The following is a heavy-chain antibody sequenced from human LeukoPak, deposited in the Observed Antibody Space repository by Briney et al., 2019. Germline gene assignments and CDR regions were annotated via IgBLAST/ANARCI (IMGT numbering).Heavy chain of an antibody. CDR1: GGSFSGYY. CDR3: ARFKNRNYYYYMDV. V-gene: IGHV4-34*01. D-gene: IGHD1-14*01. CDR2: INHSGST. Sequence: PSETLSLTCAVYGGSFSGYYWSWIRQPPGKGVEWIGEINHSGSTNYNPSLKSRVTISVDTSKNQFSLKLSSVTAADTAVYYCARFKNRNYYYYMDVWGKGTTVTVSS. J-gene: IGHJ6*03.